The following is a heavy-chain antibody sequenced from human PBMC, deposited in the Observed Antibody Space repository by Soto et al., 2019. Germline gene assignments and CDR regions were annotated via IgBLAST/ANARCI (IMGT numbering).Heavy chain of an antibody. V-gene: IGHV3-30*18. CDR3: AKDMGAATLSRLYYYYGMDV. J-gene: IGHJ6*02. D-gene: IGHD2-15*01. CDR1: GFTFSSYG. CDR2: ISYDGSNK. Sequence: GGSLRLSCAASGFTFSSYGMHWVRQAPGKGLEWVAVISYDGSNKYYADSVKGRFTISRDNSKNTLYLQMNSLRAEDTAVYYCAKDMGAATLSRLYYYYGMDVWGQGTTVTVSS.